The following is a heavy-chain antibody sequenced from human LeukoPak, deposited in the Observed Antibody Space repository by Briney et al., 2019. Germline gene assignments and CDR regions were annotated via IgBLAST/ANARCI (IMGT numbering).Heavy chain of an antibody. CDR3: ARDRRGYYDSSGYFDR. CDR1: GGSFCGYY. CDR2: IYHNGGT. J-gene: IGHJ4*02. D-gene: IGHD3-22*01. V-gene: IGHV4-59*01. Sequence: SETLSLTCAVYGGSFCGYYWSWIRQLPGKGLEWSGYIYHNGGTKYNPSLRSRVTMSVDTSKNHVSLKLGSVTAADTAVYYCARDRRGYYDSSGYFDRWGQGTLVTVSS.